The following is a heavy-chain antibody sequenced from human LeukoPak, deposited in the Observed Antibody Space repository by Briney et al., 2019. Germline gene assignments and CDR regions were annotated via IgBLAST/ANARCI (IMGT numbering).Heavy chain of an antibody. V-gene: IGHV3-30-3*01. CDR1: GFTFSSYA. J-gene: IGHJ6*02. CDR2: ISYDGSNK. Sequence: GGSLRLSCAASGFTFSSYAMHWVRQAPGKGLEWVAVISYDGSNKYYADSVKGRFTISRDNAKNSLYLQMNSLRAEDTAVYYCARDLRQFGNYYYYGMDVWGQGTTVTVSS. D-gene: IGHD5/OR15-5a*01. CDR3: ARDLRQFGNYYYYGMDV.